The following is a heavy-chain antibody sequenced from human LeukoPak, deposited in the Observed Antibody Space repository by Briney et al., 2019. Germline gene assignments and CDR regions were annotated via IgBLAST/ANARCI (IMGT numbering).Heavy chain of an antibody. CDR2: IGVTGDT. Sequence: GGSLRLSCAASGFTFSKDDFHWVRQAPGKGLEWVAAIGVTGDTYYADSVKGRFTISRDNSKNTLYLQMNSLRAEDTAIYYCAKDTGPAAGITADYWGQGTLVTVSS. CDR3: AKDTGPAAGITADY. J-gene: IGHJ4*02. CDR1: GFTFSKDD. D-gene: IGHD6-13*01. V-gene: IGHV3-23*01.